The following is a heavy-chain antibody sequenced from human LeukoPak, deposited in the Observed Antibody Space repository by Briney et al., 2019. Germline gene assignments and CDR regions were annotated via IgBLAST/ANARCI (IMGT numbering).Heavy chain of an antibody. CDR2: FDPEDGET. J-gene: IGHJ4*02. CDR3: ATTIGGRTYYFDY. Sequence: ASVKVSCKVSGYTFTELSMHWVGQAPGKGLEWMGGFDPEDGETIYAQKFQGRVTMTEDTSTDTAYMELSSLRSEDTAVYYCATTIGGRTYYFDYWGQGTLVTVSS. D-gene: IGHD2-15*01. CDR1: GYTFTELS. V-gene: IGHV1-24*01.